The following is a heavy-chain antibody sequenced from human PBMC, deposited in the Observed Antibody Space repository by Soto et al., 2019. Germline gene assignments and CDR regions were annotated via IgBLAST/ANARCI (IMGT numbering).Heavy chain of an antibody. V-gene: IGHV3-48*02. CDR3: VRAWKDNSYGYFY. CDR2: INPGSTTR. Sequence: PGGSLRLSCTVSGLTFTTYNFNWVRQAPGKGLEWISFINPGSTTRHYADSVKGRFTISRDNAKNSLYLQMNSLTDADAAVYYCVRAWKDNSYGYFYWAQGSRVTVPS. CDR1: GLTFTTYN. J-gene: IGHJ4*02. D-gene: IGHD5-18*01.